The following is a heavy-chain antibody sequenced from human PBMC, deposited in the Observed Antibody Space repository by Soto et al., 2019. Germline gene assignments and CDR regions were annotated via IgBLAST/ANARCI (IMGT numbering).Heavy chain of an antibody. CDR1: GFTFGDYA. J-gene: IGHJ3*02. CDR3: TRVNHLGYCSGGSCYGGDAFDI. CDR2: IRSKAYGGTT. V-gene: IGHV3-49*03. D-gene: IGHD2-15*01. Sequence: PGGSLRLSCTASGFTFGDYAMSWFRQAPGKGLEWVGFIRSKAYGGTTEYAASVKGRFTISRDDSKSIAYPQMNSLKTEDTAVYYCTRVNHLGYCSGGSCYGGDAFDIWGQGTMVTVSS.